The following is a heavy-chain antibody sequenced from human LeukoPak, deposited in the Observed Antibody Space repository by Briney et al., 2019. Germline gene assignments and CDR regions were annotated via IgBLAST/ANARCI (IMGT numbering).Heavy chain of an antibody. J-gene: IGHJ1*01. V-gene: IGHV4-34*01. CDR2: INHSGST. CDR3: ARAPDILTGYYIEYFQH. D-gene: IGHD3-9*01. Sequence: SETLSLTCAVYGGSFSGYYWSWIRQPPGKGLEWIGEINHSGSTNYNPSLKSRVTISVDTSKNQFSLKLSSVTAADTAVYYCARAPDILTGYYIEYFQHWGQGTLVTVSS. CDR1: GGSFSGYY.